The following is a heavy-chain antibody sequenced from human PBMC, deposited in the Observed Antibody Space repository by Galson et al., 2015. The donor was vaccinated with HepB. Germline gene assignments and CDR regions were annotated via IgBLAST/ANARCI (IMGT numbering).Heavy chain of an antibody. CDR1: GFTVSSNY. J-gene: IGHJ2*01. Sequence: SLRLSCAASGFTVSSNYMSWVRQAPGKGLEWVSVIYSGGSTYYADSVKGRFTISRDNSKNTLYLQMNSLRAEDTAVYYCASSPNIVVVPAANRYFDLWGRGTLVTVSS. CDR3: ASSPNIVVVPAANRYFDL. D-gene: IGHD2-2*01. CDR2: IYSGGST. V-gene: IGHV3-53*01.